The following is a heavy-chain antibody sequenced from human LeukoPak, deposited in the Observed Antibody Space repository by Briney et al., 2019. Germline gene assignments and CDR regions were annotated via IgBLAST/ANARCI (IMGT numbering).Heavy chain of an antibody. D-gene: IGHD3-22*01. CDR1: AYSITSYC. CDR2: IYPCASVT. J-gene: IGHJ6*02. Sequence: GESLKISCSGSAYSITSYCTSRVRQMAGKNLEWMGIIYPCASVTKYSPTFQGQVTISAGKSISTAYLQWSSLKDSDTAMYYGARAYYDSSGYSPLRYGMDVWGQGTTVTVSS. V-gene: IGHV5-51*01. CDR3: ARAYYDSSGYSPLRYGMDV.